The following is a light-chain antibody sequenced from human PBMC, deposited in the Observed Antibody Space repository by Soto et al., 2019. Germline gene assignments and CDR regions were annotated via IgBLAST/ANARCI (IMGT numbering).Light chain of an antibody. J-gene: IGKJ1*01. V-gene: IGKV3-20*01. Sequence: ETVLKQSPGTLSSSPGQRACLSSLISQSVRSSHLAWYQQKPGQAPRLIIYGESSRATGIKDRFSGSGSGTDFTLTIRRMEPEEFAVYYCQQYGSSKETVGHGNKVGI. CDR1: QSVRSSH. CDR3: QQYGSSKET. CDR2: GES.